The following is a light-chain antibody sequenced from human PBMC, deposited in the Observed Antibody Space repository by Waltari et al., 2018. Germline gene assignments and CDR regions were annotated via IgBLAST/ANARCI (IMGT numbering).Light chain of an antibody. CDR2: DDT. V-gene: IGLV3-21*02. CDR3: QVWHTTSAVV. CDR1: NIGDKS. J-gene: IGLJ2*01. Sequence: SYVLSQPPSVSVAPGQTARITCGGNNIGDKSVHWYQQKPGQAPVLVVYDDTYRPSGIPGRFSGSNSGNTATLTITRVAAGDEADYFCQVWHTTSAVVFGGGTKLTVL.